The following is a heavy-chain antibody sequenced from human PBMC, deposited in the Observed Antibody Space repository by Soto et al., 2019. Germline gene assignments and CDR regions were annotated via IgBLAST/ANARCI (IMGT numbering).Heavy chain of an antibody. V-gene: IGHV1-69*13. CDR3: ARERYGGGYYYGMDV. CDR2: IIPIFGTA. Sequence: VASVKVSCKASGGTFSSYAISWVRQAPGQGLEWMGGIIPIFGTANYAQKFQGRVTITADESTSTAYMELSSLRSEDTAVYYCARERYGGGYYYGMDVWGQGTTVTVS. D-gene: IGHD1-26*01. J-gene: IGHJ6*02. CDR1: GGTFSSYA.